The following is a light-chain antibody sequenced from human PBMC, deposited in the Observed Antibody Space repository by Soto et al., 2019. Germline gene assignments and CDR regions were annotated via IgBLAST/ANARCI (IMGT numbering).Light chain of an antibody. CDR2: SNN. V-gene: IGLV1-44*01. Sequence: QSVLTQPPSASGTPGQRVTISCSGSSSNIGSNTVNWYQQLPGTAPKLLIYSNNQRPSGVPDRFSGSKSGTSASLAISGLQSENEADYYCAAWDDSLGGYVFGTGTKVTV. CDR1: SSNIGSNT. CDR3: AAWDDSLGGYV. J-gene: IGLJ1*01.